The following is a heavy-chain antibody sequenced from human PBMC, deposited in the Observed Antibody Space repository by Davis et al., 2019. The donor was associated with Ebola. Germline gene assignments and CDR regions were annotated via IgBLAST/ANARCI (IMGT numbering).Heavy chain of an antibody. CDR1: GYTFTKFY. CDR3: AKHGDYGDAFDI. D-gene: IGHD4-17*01. V-gene: IGHV1-69*13. CDR2: IIPIFGTA. Sequence: SVKVSCKASGYTFTKFYMHWVRQAPGQGLEWMGGIIPIFGTANYAQKFQGRVTITADESTSTAYMELSSLRSEDTAVYYCAKHGDYGDAFDIWGQGTMVTVSS. J-gene: IGHJ3*02.